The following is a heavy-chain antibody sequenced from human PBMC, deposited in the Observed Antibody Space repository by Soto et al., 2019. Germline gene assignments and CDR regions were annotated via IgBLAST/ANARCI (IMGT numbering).Heavy chain of an antibody. CDR2: TYYRSNWRH. V-gene: IGHV6-1*01. Sequence: SQTLSLTCAISGDSVSSNTAAWNWIRSSPSRGLEWLGRTYYRSNWRHDYAVSVKSRITVNPDTSKNHFSLRLNSVTPDDTAVYYCATSADGSRFDLWGQGTMVTVYS. CDR1: GDSVSSNTAA. J-gene: IGHJ4*02. D-gene: IGHD2-15*01. CDR3: ATSADGSRFDL.